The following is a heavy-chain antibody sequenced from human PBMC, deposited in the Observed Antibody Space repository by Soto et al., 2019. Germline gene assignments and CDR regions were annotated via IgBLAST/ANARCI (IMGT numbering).Heavy chain of an antibody. CDR2: IYYSGST. V-gene: IGHV4-59*08. CDR1: GGSISSYY. D-gene: IGHD2-15*01. Sequence: SETLSLTCTVSGGSISSYYWSWIRQPPGKGLEWIGYIYYSGSTNYNPSLKSRVTISVDTSKNQFSMKLSSVTASDTAVYYCATHGGPGAFDIWGQGTMVTVSS. CDR3: ATHGGPGAFDI. J-gene: IGHJ3*02.